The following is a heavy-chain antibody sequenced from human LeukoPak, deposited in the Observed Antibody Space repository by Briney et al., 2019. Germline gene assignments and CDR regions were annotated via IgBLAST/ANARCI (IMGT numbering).Heavy chain of an antibody. CDR3: ARDWGRVSGSYYHYGMDV. D-gene: IGHD3-10*01. Sequence: ASEKVSCKASGYTFTTYGISWVRQAPGQGLEWMGWISTYNGNTNYAQKLQGRVTMTTDTSTSTAYMELRSLRSDDTAVYYCARDWGRVSGSYYHYGMDVWGQGTTVTVSS. J-gene: IGHJ6*02. V-gene: IGHV1-18*01. CDR2: ISTYNGNT. CDR1: GYTFTTYG.